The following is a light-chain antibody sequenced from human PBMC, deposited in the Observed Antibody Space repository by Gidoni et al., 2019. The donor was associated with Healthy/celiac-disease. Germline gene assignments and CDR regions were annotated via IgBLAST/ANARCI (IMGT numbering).Light chain of an antibody. J-gene: IGKJ5*01. CDR2: AAS. CDR3: QPSYSTPIT. Sequence: DSQMTQSPSSLSASVGDRVTITCRASQSISSYLNWYQQKPGKAPKLLLYAASSLQSGVPSRFSGSGSGTDFTLTISSLQPEDFATYYCQPSYSTPITFGQGTRLELK. V-gene: IGKV1-39*01. CDR1: QSISSY.